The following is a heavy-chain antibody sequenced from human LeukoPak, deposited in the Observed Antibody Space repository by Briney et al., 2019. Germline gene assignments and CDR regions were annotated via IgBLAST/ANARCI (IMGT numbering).Heavy chain of an antibody. CDR3: AKDSGYSYGHGLDY. D-gene: IGHD5-18*01. V-gene: IGHV3-33*06. J-gene: IGHJ4*02. CDR2: MLSDGSNK. Sequence: EGSLRLSCAASGFTFSTYNMHWVRQAPGKGLEWVALMLSDGSNKYHADSVKGRFTISRDNSKNALLLQMNSLRDEDTAVYYCAKDSGYSYGHGLDYWGQGTLVTVSS. CDR1: GFTFSTYN.